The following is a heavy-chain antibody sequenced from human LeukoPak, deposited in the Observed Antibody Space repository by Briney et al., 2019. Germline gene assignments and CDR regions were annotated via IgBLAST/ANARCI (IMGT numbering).Heavy chain of an antibody. CDR1: GFTFSSYG. Sequence: PGGSLRLSCAASGFTFSSYGMNWVRQAPGKGLEWVSSISSSGSYIYYADSVKGRFTISRDNAKNSLYLQMNSLRAEDTAVYYCARDRSMDVWGKGTTVTVSS. V-gene: IGHV3-21*06. CDR3: ARDRSMDV. J-gene: IGHJ6*03. CDR2: ISSSGSYI.